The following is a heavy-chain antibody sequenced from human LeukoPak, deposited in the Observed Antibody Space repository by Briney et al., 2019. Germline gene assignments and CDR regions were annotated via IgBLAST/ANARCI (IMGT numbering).Heavy chain of an antibody. Sequence: GGSLRLSCAASGFTFSSYSMNWVRQAPGKGLEWVSCISSSSSYIYYADSVKGRFTISRDNAKNSLYLQMNSLRAEDTAIYYCARDLSVGAKPDLGFDYWGQGTLVTVSS. J-gene: IGHJ4*02. CDR2: ISSSSSYI. CDR1: GFTFSSYS. CDR3: ARDLSVGAKPDLGFDY. D-gene: IGHD1-26*01. V-gene: IGHV3-21*01.